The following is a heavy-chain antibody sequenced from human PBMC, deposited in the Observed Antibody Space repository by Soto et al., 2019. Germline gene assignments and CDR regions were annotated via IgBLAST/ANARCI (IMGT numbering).Heavy chain of an antibody. Sequence: GGSLRLSCGASGFTFRSYAMTLVRQAPGQGLEYVSSITNSGDRAFYVDSVKGRFTISRDNSKNTLYLQMNSLRVEDTAIYYCSRAGILTTPYYFDYWGQGTLVTVSS. CDR2: ITNSGDRA. V-gene: IGHV3-23*01. CDR1: GFTFRSYA. CDR3: SRAGILTTPYYFDY. D-gene: IGHD2-21*01. J-gene: IGHJ4*01.